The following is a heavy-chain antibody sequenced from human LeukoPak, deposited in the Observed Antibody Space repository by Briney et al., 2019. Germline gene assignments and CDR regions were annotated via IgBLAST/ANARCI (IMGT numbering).Heavy chain of an antibody. CDR3: ARLYSGTRPPVY. CDR2: IYYRGNT. Sequence: SETLSLTCTVSGDSISSTTYYWGFIRQPPGKGLEWIGSIYYRGNTYYNPSLKSRVTISVDTSNNQFSLKLSSVTAADTAVYYCARLYSGTRPPVYWGQGTLVTVSS. D-gene: IGHD6-6*01. V-gene: IGHV4-39*01. CDR1: GDSISSTTYY. J-gene: IGHJ4*02.